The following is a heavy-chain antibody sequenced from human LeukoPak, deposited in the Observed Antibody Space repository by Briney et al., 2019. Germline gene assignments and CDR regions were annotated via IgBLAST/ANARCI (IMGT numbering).Heavy chain of an antibody. Sequence: GGSLRLSCATSGFIFSTYGIHWVRQAPGKGLEWVAVIWPDGSNKYYADSVKGRFTISRDNSKNTLYLQMNSLRAEDTAVYYCARASGPFDYWGQGTLVTVSS. CDR1: GFIFSTYG. D-gene: IGHD1-26*01. CDR2: IWPDGSNK. V-gene: IGHV3-33*01. J-gene: IGHJ4*02. CDR3: ARASGPFDY.